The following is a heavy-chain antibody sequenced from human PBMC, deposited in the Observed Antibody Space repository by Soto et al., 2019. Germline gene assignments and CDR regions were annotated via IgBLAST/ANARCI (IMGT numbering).Heavy chain of an antibody. J-gene: IGHJ6*02. CDR2: IDPSDSYT. V-gene: IGHV5-10-1*01. D-gene: IGHD4-4*01. Sequence: PGESLKTSCNGSGYSITNYWSSWVRQMPGKGLEWMGRIDPSDSYTNYSPSFQGHVTISADKSISTAYLQWSSLKASDTAMYYCARQRSSYSNYIYYYYGMDVWGQGTTVTVSS. CDR1: GYSITNYW. CDR3: ARQRSSYSNYIYYYYGMDV.